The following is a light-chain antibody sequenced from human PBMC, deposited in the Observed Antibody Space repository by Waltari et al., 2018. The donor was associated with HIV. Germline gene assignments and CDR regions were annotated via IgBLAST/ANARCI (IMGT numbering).Light chain of an antibody. CDR2: ATS. CDR3: QQYNTWPRT. V-gene: IGKV3-15*01. Sequence: VMTQSPATLSVSPGERVTLSCRASQSVITNLAWYQQKFGQPPRLLIYATSIRATNIPARFSGGGSGTEFTLTISSLQSEDFAIYYCQQYNTWPRTFGQGTKVEV. CDR1: QSVITN. J-gene: IGKJ1*01.